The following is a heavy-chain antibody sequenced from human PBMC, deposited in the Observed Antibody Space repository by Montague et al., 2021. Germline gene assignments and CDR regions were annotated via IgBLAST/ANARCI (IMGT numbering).Heavy chain of an antibody. CDR2: RYVYCDG. Sequence: SETLSLTCIVSSGSISSSSCSWVRLAQRQALELIGHRYVYCDGCYNYTLHIKLTFSLYTARNQFFLRLTSVTAAATAVYYYARIVPPMDLYHFDYWGQGTLVTVSS. CDR3: ARIVPPMDLYHFDY. CDR1: SGSISSSS. J-gene: IGHJ4*02. D-gene: IGHD3-22*01. V-gene: IGHV4-59*03.